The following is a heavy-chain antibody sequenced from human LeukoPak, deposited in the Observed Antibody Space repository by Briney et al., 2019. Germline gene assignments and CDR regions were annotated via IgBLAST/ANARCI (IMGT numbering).Heavy chain of an antibody. Sequence: GGSLRLSCAASGFTFSNAWMNRVRQAPGKGLEWVGRIKNKTDGGTTDYAAPVKGRFTISRDDSKNTLYLQMNSLKTEDTTVYYCTTEIQLWSLDYWGQGTLVTVSS. D-gene: IGHD5-18*01. CDR3: TTEIQLWSLDY. J-gene: IGHJ4*02. V-gene: IGHV3-15*07. CDR1: GFTFSNAW. CDR2: IKNKTDGGTT.